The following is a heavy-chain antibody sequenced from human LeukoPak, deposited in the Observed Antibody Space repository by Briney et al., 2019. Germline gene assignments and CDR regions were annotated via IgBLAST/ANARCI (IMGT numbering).Heavy chain of an antibody. CDR1: GITFSIYA. D-gene: IGHD6-6*01. V-gene: IGHV3-21*01. CDR3: ARDNSRERWAHTSSSGVDY. J-gene: IGHJ4*02. CDR2: ISSSSSYI. Sequence: KSGGSLRLSCAASGITFSIYAMHWVRQAPGKGLEWVSSISSSSSYIYYADSVKGRFTISRDNAKNSLYLQMNSLRAEDTAVYYCARDNSRERWAHTSSSGVDYWGQGTLVTVSS.